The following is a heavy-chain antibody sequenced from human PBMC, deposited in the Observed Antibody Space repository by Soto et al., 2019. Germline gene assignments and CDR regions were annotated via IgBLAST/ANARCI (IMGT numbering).Heavy chain of an antibody. D-gene: IGHD4-17*01. J-gene: IGHJ6*02. CDR2: IDGSGEFT. CDR3: AKDRNTVTNYYYYGMDV. CDR1: GFTFSNYA. Sequence: GGSLRLSCAASGFTFSNYAMIWVRQAPGKGLEWVSVIDGSGEFTNYADSVKGRFTISRDTSKNTLYLQMNSLRAEDTAVYYCAKDRNTVTNYYYYGMDVWGQGTTVTVSS. V-gene: IGHV3-23*01.